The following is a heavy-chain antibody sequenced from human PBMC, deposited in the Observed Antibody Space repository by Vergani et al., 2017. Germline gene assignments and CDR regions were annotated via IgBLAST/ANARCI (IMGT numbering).Heavy chain of an antibody. D-gene: IGHD3-16*01. CDR3: ARDSCGYVWGSYEAWFDP. CDR1: GYSISSGYY. J-gene: IGHJ5*02. Sequence: QVQLQESGPGLVKPSETLSLTCTVSGYSISSGYYWGWIRQPPGKGLEWVGSMYHSGSTYYNPSLKGRVTIPVDTSKNQFSLKLSSVTAEDTAVYYGARDSCGYVWGSYEAWFDPWGQGTLVTVSS. CDR2: MYHSGST. V-gene: IGHV4-38-2*02.